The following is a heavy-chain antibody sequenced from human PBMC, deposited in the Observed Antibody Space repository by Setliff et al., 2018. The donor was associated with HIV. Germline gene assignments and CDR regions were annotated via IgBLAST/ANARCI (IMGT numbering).Heavy chain of an antibody. CDR1: GYSFTSYG. Sequence: ASVKVSCKASGYSFTSYGITWVRQAPGQGLEWMGWISAYNGNTNYAQKFQDRVIMVTDTSTSTAYMELRGLISDDTAVYFCARAPRIFPEFNNPHPHFDHWGQGTLVTVSS. V-gene: IGHV1-18*01. D-gene: IGHD3-3*01. CDR3: ARAPRIFPEFNNPHPHFDH. CDR2: ISAYNGNT. J-gene: IGHJ4*02.